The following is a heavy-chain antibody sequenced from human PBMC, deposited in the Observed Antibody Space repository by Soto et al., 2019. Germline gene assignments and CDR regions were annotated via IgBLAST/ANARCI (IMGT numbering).Heavy chain of an antibody. Sequence: KPSETLSLTCAVYGGSFSGYYWSWIRQPPGKGLEWIGEINHSGSTNYNPSLKSRVTISVDTSKNQFSLKLSSVTAAGTAVYYCARGKRGANYYGMDVWGQGTTVTVSS. CDR2: INHSGST. CDR3: ARGKRGANYYGMDV. D-gene: IGHD2-8*01. V-gene: IGHV4-34*01. CDR1: GGSFSGYY. J-gene: IGHJ6*02.